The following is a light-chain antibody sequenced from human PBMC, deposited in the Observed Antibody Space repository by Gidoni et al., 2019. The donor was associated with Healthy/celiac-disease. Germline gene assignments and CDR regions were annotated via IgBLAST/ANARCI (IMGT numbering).Light chain of an antibody. CDR2: DAS. CDR1: QDIRNY. Sequence: DIQLTQSPSSLSASVGDRVTITWPASQDIRNYLNWSPQTPGKAPKPLIYDASNLETGVRSRFRRCGSGTDFTFTISSLQPEDIATYYCPQYDYLLTFGGGTKVEIK. J-gene: IGKJ4*01. V-gene: IGKV1-33*01. CDR3: PQYDYLLT.